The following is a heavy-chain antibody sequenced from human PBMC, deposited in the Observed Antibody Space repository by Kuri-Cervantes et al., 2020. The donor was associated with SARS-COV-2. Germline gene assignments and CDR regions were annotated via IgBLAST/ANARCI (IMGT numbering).Heavy chain of an antibody. J-gene: IGHJ3*02. Sequence: GESLKISCAASGFTFSSYAMSWVRQAPGKGLEWVAVISYDGSNKYYADSVKGRFTISRDNSKNTLYLQMNSLRAEDTAMYYCANLAVGATTGAFDIWGQGTMVTVSS. D-gene: IGHD1-26*01. CDR3: ANLAVGATTGAFDI. CDR2: ISYDGSNK. V-gene: IGHV3-30*18. CDR1: GFTFSSYA.